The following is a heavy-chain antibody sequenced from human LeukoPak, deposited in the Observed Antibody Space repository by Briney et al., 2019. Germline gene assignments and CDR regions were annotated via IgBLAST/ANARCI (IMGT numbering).Heavy chain of an antibody. V-gene: IGHV3-23*01. CDR1: GFTFSSYA. CDR2: ISGSGGST. J-gene: IGHJ6*02. CDR3: AKYDDLGVHYYDSSGYYYGMDV. D-gene: IGHD3-22*01. Sequence: PGGPLRLSCAASGFTFSSYAMSWVRQAPGKGLEWVSAISGSGGSTYYADSVKGRFTISRDNSKNTLYLQVNSLRAEDTAVYYCAKYDDLGVHYYDSSGYYYGMDVWGQGTTVTVSS.